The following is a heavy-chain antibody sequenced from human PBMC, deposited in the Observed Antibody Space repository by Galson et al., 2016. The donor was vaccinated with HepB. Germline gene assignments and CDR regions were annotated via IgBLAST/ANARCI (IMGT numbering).Heavy chain of an antibody. CDR2: INPTGGST. Sequence: QSGAAVKKPGESLTISCKASGYTFSSYSMHWVRQAPGQGLEWMGIINPTGGSTSYEQKFQGRVTMTRDTSTSTVYMELSSLRSEDTAVYYCARTYTGSYSFDYWGQRTLVTVSS. CDR1: GYTFSSYS. J-gene: IGHJ4*02. V-gene: IGHV1-46*01. CDR3: ARTYTGSYSFDY. D-gene: IGHD1-26*01.